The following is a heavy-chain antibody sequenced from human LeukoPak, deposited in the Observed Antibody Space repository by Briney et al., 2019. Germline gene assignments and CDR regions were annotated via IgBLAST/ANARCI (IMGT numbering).Heavy chain of an antibody. J-gene: IGHJ4*02. V-gene: IGHV5-10-1*01. D-gene: IGHD6-13*01. CDR1: GYSFSSHW. CDR3: ARRFDSSSWDSTFDY. CDR2: IDLTDSSS. Sequence: GESLKISCKGSGYSFSSHWIAWVRQMPGKGLEWMGRIDLTDSSSNYSPSFQGHVTISADKSISTAYLQWSSLKASDIAMYYCARRFDSSSWDSTFDYWGQGTLVTVSS.